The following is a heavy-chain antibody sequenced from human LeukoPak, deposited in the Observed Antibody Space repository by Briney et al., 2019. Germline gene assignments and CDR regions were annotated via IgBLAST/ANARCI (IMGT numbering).Heavy chain of an antibody. CDR2: INPNSGGT. CDR1: GYTCTGYY. J-gene: IGHJ4*02. V-gene: IGHV1-2*02. CDR3: ARDRGYCSGGSCYESALDY. Sequence: ASVKVSCKASGYTCTGYYMHWVRQAPGQGLEWMGWINPNSGGTNYAQKFQGRVTMTRDTSISTAYMELSRLRSDDTAVYYCARDRGYCSGGSCYESALDYWGQGTLVTVSS. D-gene: IGHD2-15*01.